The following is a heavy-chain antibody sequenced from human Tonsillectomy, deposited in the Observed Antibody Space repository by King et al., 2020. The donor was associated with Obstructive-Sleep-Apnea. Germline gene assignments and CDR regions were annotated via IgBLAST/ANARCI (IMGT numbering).Heavy chain of an antibody. J-gene: IGHJ6*02. CDR2: ISSSSKYI. CDR3: VRESGGDILTGYYGHGMDV. D-gene: IGHD3-9*01. CDR1: GFPFSSYT. V-gene: IGHV3-21*01. Sequence: EVQLVESGGGLVKPGGSLRLSCAASGFPFSSYTMNWVRQAPGKGLEWVSSISSSSKYIYNADSVKGRFTISRDNAKNSLFLQMNSLRAEDTAVYYWVRESGGDILTGYYGHGMDVWGQGTTVTVSS.